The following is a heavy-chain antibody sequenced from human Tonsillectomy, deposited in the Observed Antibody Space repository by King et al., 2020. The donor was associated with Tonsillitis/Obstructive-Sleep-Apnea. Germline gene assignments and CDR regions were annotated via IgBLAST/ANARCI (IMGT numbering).Heavy chain of an antibody. J-gene: IGHJ3*02. Sequence: QLQESGPGLVKPSETLSLTCTVSGGSISSYYWSWIRQPPGKGLEWIGYIYYSGSTNYNPSLKSRVTISVDTSKNQFSLKLSSVTAADTAVYYCARGINYDFWGGYRSNDAFDIWGQGTMVTVSS. CDR2: IYYSGST. V-gene: IGHV4-59*01. D-gene: IGHD3-3*01. CDR3: ARGINYDFWGGYRSNDAFDI. CDR1: GGSISSYY.